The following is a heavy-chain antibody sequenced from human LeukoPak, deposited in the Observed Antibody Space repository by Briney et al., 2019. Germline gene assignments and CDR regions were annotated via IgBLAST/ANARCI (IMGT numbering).Heavy chain of an antibody. V-gene: IGHV4-39*01. D-gene: IGHD6-6*01. Sequence: SETLSLTCTVSGGSISSSSYYWGWIRQPPGKGLEWIGSIYYSGSTYYNPSLKSRVTISVDTSKNQFSLKLTSVTAADTAVYYCARGRPTIAALYRPRNAFDIWGRGTMVTVSS. CDR2: IYYSGST. J-gene: IGHJ3*02. CDR1: GGSISSSSYY. CDR3: ARGRPTIAALYRPRNAFDI.